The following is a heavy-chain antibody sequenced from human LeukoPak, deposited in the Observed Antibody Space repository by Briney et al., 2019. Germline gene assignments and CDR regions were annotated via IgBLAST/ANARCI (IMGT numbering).Heavy chain of an antibody. J-gene: IGHJ4*02. V-gene: IGHV3-23*01. D-gene: IGHD2-15*01. CDR1: GFTFSTYA. Sequence: PGGSLRLSCAASGFTFSTYAISWVRQAPGKGLEWVSAISGSGGSTYYADSVKGRFTISRDNSKNTLYLQMNSMRAEDTAVYYCAKDLEEYCSGGSCYAHDYWGQGTLVTVSS. CDR3: AKDLEEYCSGGSCYAHDY. CDR2: ISGSGGST.